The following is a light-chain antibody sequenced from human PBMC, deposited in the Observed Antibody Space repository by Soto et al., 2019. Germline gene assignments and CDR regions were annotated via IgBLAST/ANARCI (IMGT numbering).Light chain of an antibody. V-gene: IGKV3-11*01. CDR3: QQRSNWPPAT. CDR2: DAS. CDR1: QSVSSY. J-gene: IGKJ5*01. Sequence: EIVLTQSPATLSFSPGERSTRSCRSSQSVSSYLAWYQQKPGQAPRLLIYDASNRATGIPARFSGSGSGTDFTLTISSLEPEDFAVYYCQQRSNWPPATFGQGTRLEIK.